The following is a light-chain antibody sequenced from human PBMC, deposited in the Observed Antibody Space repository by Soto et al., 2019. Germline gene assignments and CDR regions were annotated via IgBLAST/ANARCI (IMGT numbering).Light chain of an antibody. V-gene: IGLV2-11*01. CDR1: TNY. Sequence: QSVLTQPRSVSVSPGQSVTISCTGTTNYVSWYQQHPGKAPKLMIYDVNKRPSGVPDRFSGSKSGNTASLTISGLQAEDEADYYCCSFAGSYTSYFFGTGTKVTDL. CDR3: CSFAGSYTSYF. CDR2: DVN. J-gene: IGLJ1*01.